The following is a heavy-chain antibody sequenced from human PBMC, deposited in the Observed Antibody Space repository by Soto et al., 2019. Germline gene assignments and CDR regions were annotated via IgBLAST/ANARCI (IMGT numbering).Heavy chain of an antibody. CDR3: ARKDASSDDAFDI. CDR2: IIPMFGTL. D-gene: IGHD6-6*01. J-gene: IGHJ3*02. Sequence: QLHLVQSGAEVKKPGSSVKVCCKASGGTFSSYTINWVRQAPAQGLEWLGGIIPMFGTLYYAQKFQGRLTVAADSSKSTAYMELSTLRCDDTAVYYCARKDASSDDAFDIWDQGTMVTVSS. V-gene: IGHV1-69*06. CDR1: GGTFSSYT.